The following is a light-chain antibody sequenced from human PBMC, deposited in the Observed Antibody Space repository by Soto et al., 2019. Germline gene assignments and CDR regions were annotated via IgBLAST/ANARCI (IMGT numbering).Light chain of an antibody. Sequence: DIQMTQSPASLSASVGDRITITCRASQSIRTYLNWYQQRPGKAPNVLIYAASSLLSGVPSRFSGSGSGTDFTHTISNLQPEDFATYYCQQSSTTPYTFGQGTKVDIK. J-gene: IGKJ2*01. CDR1: QSIRTY. CDR3: QQSSTTPYT. CDR2: AAS. V-gene: IGKV1-39*01.